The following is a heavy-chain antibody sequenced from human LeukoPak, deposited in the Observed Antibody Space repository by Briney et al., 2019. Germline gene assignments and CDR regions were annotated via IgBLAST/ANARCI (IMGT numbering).Heavy chain of an antibody. J-gene: IGHJ4*02. V-gene: IGHV3-48*01. Sequence: GGSLRLSCEASGFSVTSNYMNWVRQAPGKGLEWVSYISSSGNTIYYADSVKGRFTISRDNSKNTLYLQMNSLRAEDTAVYYCARRAGAYSHPYDYWGQGTLVTVSS. CDR3: ARRAGAYSHPYDY. D-gene: IGHD4/OR15-4a*01. CDR1: GFSVTSNY. CDR2: ISSSGNTI.